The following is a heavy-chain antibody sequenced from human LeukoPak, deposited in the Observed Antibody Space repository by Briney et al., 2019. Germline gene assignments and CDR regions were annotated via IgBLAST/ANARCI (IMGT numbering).Heavy chain of an antibody. CDR1: GFTFSNYG. CDR2: VLYYGSIT. J-gene: IGHJ4*02. Sequence: GNSLRLSCAASGFTFSNYGMHWVRQAPGRGLEWVAAVLYYGSITYYADSVKGRFTISRDNSKNTLYLQMNTLRAEDTAVYYCARDRVPSEYYFDYWGQGTLVTASS. CDR3: ARDRVPSEYYFDY. V-gene: IGHV3-33*01. D-gene: IGHD6-19*01.